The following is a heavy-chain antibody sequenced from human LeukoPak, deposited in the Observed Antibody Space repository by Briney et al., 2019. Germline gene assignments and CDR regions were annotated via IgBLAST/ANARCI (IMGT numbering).Heavy chain of an antibody. CDR2: INPSGGST. Sequence: ASVKVSCKASGYTFTSYYMHWVRQAPGQGLEWMGIINPSGGSTSYAQKFQGRVTMTSDTSTSTVYMELSSLRSEDTAVYYCARDLRSYSSSSAFDYWGQGTLVTVSS. CDR3: ARDLRSYSSSSAFDY. V-gene: IGHV1-46*01. J-gene: IGHJ4*02. D-gene: IGHD6-6*01. CDR1: GYTFTSYY.